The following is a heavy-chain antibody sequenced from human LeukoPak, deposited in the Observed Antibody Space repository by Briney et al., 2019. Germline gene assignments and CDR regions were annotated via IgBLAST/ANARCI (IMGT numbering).Heavy chain of an antibody. Sequence: GGSLRLSCAASGFTFSSYAMSWVRQAPGKGLEWVSAISGIGGSTYYADYVKGRFTISRDNSKNTLYLQMNSLRAENTAVYYCAKGDRIAVAGTLSLGETRSYYFDYWGQGTLVTVSS. CDR2: ISGIGGST. D-gene: IGHD6-19*01. CDR3: AKGDRIAVAGTLSLGETRSYYFDY. CDR1: GFTFSSYA. V-gene: IGHV3-23*01. J-gene: IGHJ4*02.